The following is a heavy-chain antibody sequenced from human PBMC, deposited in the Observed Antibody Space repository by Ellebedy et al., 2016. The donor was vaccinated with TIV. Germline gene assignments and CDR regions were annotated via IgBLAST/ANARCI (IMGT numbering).Heavy chain of an antibody. CDR2: INHSGST. CDR3: ARGRRPLYYYGMDV. CDR1: GGSISSYY. J-gene: IGHJ6*02. D-gene: IGHD6-6*01. Sequence: SETLSLTXTVSGGSISSYYWSWIRQPPGKGLEWIGEINHSGSTNYNPSLKSRVTISVDTSKNQFSLKLSSVTAADTAVYYCARGRRPLYYYGMDVWGQGTTVTVSS. V-gene: IGHV4-34*01.